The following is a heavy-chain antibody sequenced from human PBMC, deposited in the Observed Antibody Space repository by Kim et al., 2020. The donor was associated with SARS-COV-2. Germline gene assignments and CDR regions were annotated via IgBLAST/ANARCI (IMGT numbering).Heavy chain of an antibody. CDR3: ARSYYGSGSYYAYNY. Sequence: PALKSRVTMSVDTSKNQFSLKLSSVTAADTAVYYCARSYYGSGSYYAYNYWGRGILVTVSS. D-gene: IGHD3-10*01. V-gene: IGHV4-4*08. J-gene: IGHJ4*02.